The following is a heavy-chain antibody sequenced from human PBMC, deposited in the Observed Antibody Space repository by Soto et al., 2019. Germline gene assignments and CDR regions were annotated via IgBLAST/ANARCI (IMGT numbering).Heavy chain of an antibody. D-gene: IGHD2-2*01. CDR2: ISSSSSYT. Sequence: QVQLVESGGGLVKPGGSLRLSCAASGFTFSDYYMSWIRQAPGKGLEWVSYISSSSSYTNYADSVKGRFTISRDNAKNSRYLQMNSLRAEDTAVYYCAAYYCSSTSCYGLGWFDPWGQGTLVTVSS. CDR3: AAYYCSSTSCYGLGWFDP. V-gene: IGHV3-11*06. CDR1: GFTFSDYY. J-gene: IGHJ5*02.